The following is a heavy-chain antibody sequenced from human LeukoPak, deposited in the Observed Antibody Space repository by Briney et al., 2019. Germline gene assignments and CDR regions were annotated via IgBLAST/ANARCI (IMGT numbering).Heavy chain of an antibody. CDR2: INHSGST. J-gene: IGHJ4*02. CDR1: AGSFSGYY. V-gene: IGHV4-34*01. Sequence: PSETLSLTCAVYAGSFSGYYWSWIRQPPGKGLEWLGEINHSGSTYFNPSLKSRVTISVDTAKNQFSLNLSSVTAADAGVYYCARHGIGVVVVPAAIVGGSDYWGQGTLVTVSS. D-gene: IGHD2-2*01. CDR3: ARHGIGVVVVPAAIVGGSDY.